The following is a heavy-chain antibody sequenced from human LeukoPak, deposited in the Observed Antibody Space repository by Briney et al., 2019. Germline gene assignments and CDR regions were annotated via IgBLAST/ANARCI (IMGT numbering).Heavy chain of an antibody. V-gene: IGHV3-7*01. CDR3: ASADSGGWAL. J-gene: IGHJ4*02. CDR2: VNPAGSVT. Sequence: QAGGSLRLSCAASGFTLSNNAMSWVRQAPGKGLEWVANVNPAGSVTYYVDSVRGRFTISRDNAKNSLFLQMNSLRDDDTAVYYCASADSGGWALGGQGTLVTVSS. D-gene: IGHD2-15*01. CDR1: GFTLSNNA.